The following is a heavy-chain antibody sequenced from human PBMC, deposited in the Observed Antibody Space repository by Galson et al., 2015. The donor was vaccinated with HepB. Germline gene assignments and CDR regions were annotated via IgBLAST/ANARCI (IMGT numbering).Heavy chain of an antibody. V-gene: IGHV1-18*04. Sequence: SVKVSCKASGYTFTSDGISWVRQAPGQGLEWMGWTSAYNGNTNYAQKFEGRVTMTTDTFTSTAYMELRSLISDDTAVYYCARDRIFVPAAIWADYYYGVGVGGQGPTVTVS. CDR2: TSAYNGNT. D-gene: IGHD2-2*02. J-gene: IGHJ6*02. CDR1: GYTFTSDG. CDR3: ARDRIFVPAAIWADYYYGVGV.